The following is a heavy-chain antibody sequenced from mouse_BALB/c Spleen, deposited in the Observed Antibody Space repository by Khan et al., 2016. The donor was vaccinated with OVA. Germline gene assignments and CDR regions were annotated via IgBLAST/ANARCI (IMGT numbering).Heavy chain of an antibody. D-gene: IGHD1-1*01. CDR3: ARVYGGDFDY. J-gene: IGHJ2*01. CDR2: ISYSGNT. CDR1: GYSITTDYA. Sequence: EVQLQESGPGLVKPSQSLSLTCTVTGYSITTDYAWNWIRQFPGNKLEWMGFISYSGNTKYSPSLKSRISISRDTSTNQFFLQLKSVTTEDTARYYCARVYGGDFDYWGQGTTLTVSS. V-gene: IGHV3-2*02.